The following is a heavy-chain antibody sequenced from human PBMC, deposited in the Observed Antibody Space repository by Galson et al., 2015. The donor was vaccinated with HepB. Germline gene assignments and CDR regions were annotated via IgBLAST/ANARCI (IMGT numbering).Heavy chain of an antibody. V-gene: IGHV1-2*02. Sequence: SVTVSCKASGYTFTGYYMHWVRQAPGQGLEWMGWINPNSGGTNYAQKFQGRVTMTRDTSISTAYMELSRLRSDDTAVYYCARASPLLPDTSFDHWGQGTLVTVSS. CDR1: GYTFTGYY. J-gene: IGHJ4*02. D-gene: IGHD3-22*01. CDR3: ARASPLLPDTSFDH. CDR2: INPNSGGT.